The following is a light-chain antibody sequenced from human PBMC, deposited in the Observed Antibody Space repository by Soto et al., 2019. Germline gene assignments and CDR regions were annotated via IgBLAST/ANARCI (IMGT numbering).Light chain of an antibody. J-gene: IGLJ2*01. CDR2: STN. CDR3: VLYMGSGISV. CDR1: SGSVSTSYY. V-gene: IGLV8-61*01. Sequence: QAVVTQEPSFSVSPGGTVTLTCGLSSGSVSTSYYPSWYQQTPGQAPRTLIYSTNTRSSGVPDRFSGSILGNKAALTITGAEADDESDYYCVLYMGSGISVFGGGTVVTVL.